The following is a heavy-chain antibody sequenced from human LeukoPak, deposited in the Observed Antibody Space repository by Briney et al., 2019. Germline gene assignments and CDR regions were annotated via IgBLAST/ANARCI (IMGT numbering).Heavy chain of an antibody. J-gene: IGHJ4*02. CDR3: ARVHSGYDFGNRKYYYFDY. Sequence: SETLSLTCTVSDGSISTYYWNWIRQPPGKGLEWIGYTHYTGSTNYNPSLKSRVTISLDTSKSQFSLKLNSVTAADTAVYYCARVHSGYDFGNRKYYYFDYWGQGTLVTVSS. CDR2: THYTGST. D-gene: IGHD5-12*01. V-gene: IGHV4-59*01. CDR1: DGSISTYY.